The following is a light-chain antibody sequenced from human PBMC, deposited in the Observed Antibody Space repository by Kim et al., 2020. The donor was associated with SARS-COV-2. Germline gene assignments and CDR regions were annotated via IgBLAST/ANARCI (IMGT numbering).Light chain of an antibody. Sequence: GQSITSSCTGASSDVSGYNYVSWCQQHPGKAPKLMIYDVSKRPSGVSNRFSGSKSGNTASLTISGLQAEDEADYYCSSYTSSSTVVFGGGTQLTVL. CDR2: DVS. CDR3: SSYTSSSTVV. J-gene: IGLJ2*01. V-gene: IGLV2-14*04. CDR1: SSDVSGYNY.